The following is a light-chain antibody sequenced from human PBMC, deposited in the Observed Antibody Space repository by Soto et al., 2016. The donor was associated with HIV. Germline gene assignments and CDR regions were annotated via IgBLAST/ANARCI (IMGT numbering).Light chain of an antibody. V-gene: IGKV1-17*01. CDR2: GAS. CDR3: LQLNNFPRT. J-gene: IGKJ1*01. Sequence: DIQLTQSPSSLSASVGDIVTITCRASQDIGNDLGWYQQKPGQAPKRLIYGASSLESGVPSRFSGSRSATEFTLTISSLQPEDFATYHCLQLNNFPRTFGQGTKVEIQ. CDR1: QDIGND.